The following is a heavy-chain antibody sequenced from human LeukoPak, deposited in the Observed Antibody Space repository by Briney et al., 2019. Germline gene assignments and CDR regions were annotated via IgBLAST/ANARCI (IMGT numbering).Heavy chain of an antibody. Sequence: GGSLRLSCAASGFTFDDYAMHWVRQAPGKGLEWVSLISWDGGSTYYADSVKGRFTISRDNSKNSLYLQMNSLRGEDMALYYCAKGVYGDYDNWFDPWGQGTLVTVSS. J-gene: IGHJ5*02. D-gene: IGHD4-17*01. V-gene: IGHV3-43D*03. CDR3: AKGVYGDYDNWFDP. CDR2: ISWDGGST. CDR1: GFTFDDYA.